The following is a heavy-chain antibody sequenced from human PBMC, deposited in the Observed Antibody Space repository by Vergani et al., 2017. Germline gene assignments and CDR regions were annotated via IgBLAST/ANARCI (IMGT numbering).Heavy chain of an antibody. D-gene: IGHD4-17*01. CDR1: GLTFSSYS. V-gene: IGHV3-21*01. CDR2: ISSSSSYI. J-gene: IGHJ2*01. CDR3: AKKDGDYWYFDL. Sequence: EVQLVESGGGLVKPGGSLRLSCAASGLTFSSYSMNWVRQGQGKGLEWVSSISSSSSYIDYADSVKGRFTISRDNAKNSLYLQMNSLRAEDTAVYYCAKKDGDYWYFDLWGRGTLVTVSS.